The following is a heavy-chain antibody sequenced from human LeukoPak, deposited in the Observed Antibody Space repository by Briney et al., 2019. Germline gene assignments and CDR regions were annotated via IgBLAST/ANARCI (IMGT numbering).Heavy chain of an antibody. CDR3: ARVITMVRGVIMSPPGNLYYYYGMDV. CDR1: GYTFTGYY. CDR2: INPNSGGT. Sequence: ASVKVSCKASGYTFTGYYMHWVRQAPGQGLEWMGWINPNSGGTNYAQKFQGRVTMTRNTSISTAYMELSSLRSEDTAVYYCARVITMVRGVIMSPPGNLYYYYGMDVWGQGTTVTVSS. J-gene: IGHJ6*02. V-gene: IGHV1-2*02. D-gene: IGHD3-10*01.